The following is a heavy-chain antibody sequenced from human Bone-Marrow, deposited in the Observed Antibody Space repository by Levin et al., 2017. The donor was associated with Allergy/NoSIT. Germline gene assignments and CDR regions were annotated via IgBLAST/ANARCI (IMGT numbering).Heavy chain of an antibody. CDR1: GVRFRSYG. Sequence: GGSLRLSCQVSGVRFRSYGMQWVRQAPGKGLEWVAAIWYDGSKKDYADSVRGRFIISRDNSKNTLDLQMNNLRAEDTAVYYCTKSLGGGNSAAGFDHWGQGTLVTVSS. CDR2: IWYDGSKK. V-gene: IGHV3-33*06. J-gene: IGHJ4*02. CDR3: TKSLGGGNSAAGFDH. D-gene: IGHD4-23*01.